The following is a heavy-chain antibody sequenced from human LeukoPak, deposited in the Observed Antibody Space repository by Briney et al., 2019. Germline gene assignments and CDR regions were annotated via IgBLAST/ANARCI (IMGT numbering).Heavy chain of an antibody. Sequence: PSETLSLTCTVSGGSISSYYWSWIRQPAGKGLEWIGRIYTSGSTNYNPSLKSRVTISVDTSKNQFSLKLSSVTAADTAVYYCARHLAYYGSGSHSPVDYWGQGTLVTVSS. V-gene: IGHV4-4*07. CDR1: GGSISSYY. J-gene: IGHJ4*02. CDR3: ARHLAYYGSGSHSPVDY. CDR2: IYTSGST. D-gene: IGHD3-10*01.